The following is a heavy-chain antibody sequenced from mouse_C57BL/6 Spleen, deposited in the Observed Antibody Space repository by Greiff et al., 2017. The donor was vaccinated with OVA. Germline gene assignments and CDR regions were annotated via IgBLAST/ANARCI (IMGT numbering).Heavy chain of an antibody. CDR2: INPGSGGT. Sequence: QVQLKQSGAELVRPGTSVKVSCKASGYAFTNYLIEWVKQRPGQGLEWIGVINPGSGGTNYNEKFKGKATLTADKSSSTAYMQLSSLTSEDSAVYFCARAVYYGSPSYAMDYWGQGTSVTVSS. D-gene: IGHD2-2*01. J-gene: IGHJ4*01. V-gene: IGHV1-54*01. CDR1: GYAFTNYL. CDR3: ARAVYYGSPSYAMDY.